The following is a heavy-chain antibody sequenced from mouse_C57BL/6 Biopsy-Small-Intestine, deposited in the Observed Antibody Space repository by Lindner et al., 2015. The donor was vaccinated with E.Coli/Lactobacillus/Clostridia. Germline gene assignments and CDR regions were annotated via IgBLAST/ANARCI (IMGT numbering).Heavy chain of an antibody. V-gene: IGHV1-4*01. Sequence: VQLQESGAELARPGASVKMSCKASGYTFTSYTMHWVKQRPGQGLEWIGYINPSSGYTKYNQKFKDKATLTADKSSSTAYMQLSRLTSEDSAVYYCAREDYYGSSPHYWGQGTTLTVSS. J-gene: IGHJ2*01. CDR3: AREDYYGSSPHY. CDR1: GYTFTSYT. D-gene: IGHD1-1*01. CDR2: INPSSGYT.